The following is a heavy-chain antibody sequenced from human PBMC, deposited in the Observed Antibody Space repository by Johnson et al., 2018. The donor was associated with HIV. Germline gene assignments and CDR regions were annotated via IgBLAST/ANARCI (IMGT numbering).Heavy chain of an antibody. CDR2: ISNDGSNK. J-gene: IGHJ3*02. V-gene: IGHV3-30*03. CDR3: ARERYCSSTSCYFSRPPDAFDI. CDR1: GFTFSRYG. Sequence: QVQLVESGGGVVQPGRSLRLSCAASGFTFSRYGIHWVRQAPGKGLEWVAVISNDGSNKYYADSVKGRFTISRDNYKNTLYLQMNSLRAEDTAVYYCARERYCSSTSCYFSRPPDAFDIWGQGTMVTVSS. D-gene: IGHD2-2*01.